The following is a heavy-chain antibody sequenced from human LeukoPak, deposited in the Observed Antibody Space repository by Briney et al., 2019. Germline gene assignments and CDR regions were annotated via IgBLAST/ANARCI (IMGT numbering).Heavy chain of an antibody. CDR3: ARGGCSSTSCYIHYYYYYMDV. J-gene: IGHJ6*03. D-gene: IGHD2-2*02. V-gene: IGHV3-48*01. CDR1: GFTFSSYS. CDR2: ISSSSSTI. Sequence: GGSLRLSCAASGFTFSSYSMNWVRQAPGKGLEWVSYISSSSSTIYYADSVKGRFTISRDNAKNSLYLQMNSLRAEDTAVYYCARGGCSSTSCYIHYYYYYMDVWGKGTTVTVSS.